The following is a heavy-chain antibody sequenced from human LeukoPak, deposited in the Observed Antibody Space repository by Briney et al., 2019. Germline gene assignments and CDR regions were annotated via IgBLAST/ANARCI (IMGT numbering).Heavy chain of an antibody. CDR1: GDSVSSNRAA. J-gene: IGHJ4*02. Sequence: SQTLSLTCAISGDSVSSNRAAWNWIRQSPWRGLEWLGRTYYRSKWYNDYAVSVQSRTTISPDTSKNQLSLQVNSVTPEDTAVYYCARQRVDGWYDYWGRGTLVTVSS. D-gene: IGHD6-19*01. CDR3: ARQRVDGWYDY. V-gene: IGHV6-1*01. CDR2: TYYRSKWYN.